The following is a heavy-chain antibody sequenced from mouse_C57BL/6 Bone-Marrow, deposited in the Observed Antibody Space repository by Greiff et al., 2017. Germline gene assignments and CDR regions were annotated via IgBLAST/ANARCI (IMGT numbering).Heavy chain of an antibody. CDR2: INPNTGGT. CDR3: ASGGVAYYGYAMDY. CDR1: GYTFTDYY. D-gene: IGHD2-10*01. Sequence: EVQLQQSGPELVKPGASVKISCKASGYTFTDYYMNWVKQSHGKSLEWIGDINPNTGGTSYNQKFKGKATLTVDKSSSTAYMELRSLTSEDSAVYYWASGGVAYYGYAMDYWGQGTSVTVSS. J-gene: IGHJ4*01. V-gene: IGHV1-26*01.